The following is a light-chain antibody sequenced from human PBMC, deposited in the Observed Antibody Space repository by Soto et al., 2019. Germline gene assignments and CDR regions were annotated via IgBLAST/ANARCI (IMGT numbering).Light chain of an antibody. CDR2: DAS. CDR3: QQYNSYLLT. V-gene: IGKV1-5*01. J-gene: IGKJ3*01. Sequence: DIQMTQSPSTLSASVGDRVTITCRASQSISRSLSWYQQKPGKAPNLLIYDASSLESGVPSRFSGSGFGTEFTLTISSLQPDYFATYYCQQYNSYLLTFGPGTTVDIK. CDR1: QSISRS.